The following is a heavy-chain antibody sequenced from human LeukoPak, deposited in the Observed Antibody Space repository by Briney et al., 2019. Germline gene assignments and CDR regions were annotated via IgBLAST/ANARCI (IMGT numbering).Heavy chain of an antibody. V-gene: IGHV4-4*07. J-gene: IGHJ4*02. CDR3: ARHSRVVTAPYYFDY. D-gene: IGHD2-21*02. CDR1: GGSISSYY. Sequence: SETLSLTCTVSGGSISSYYWSWIRQPAGKGLEWIGRIYTSGSTNYNPSLKSRVTMSVDTSKNQFSLKLSSVTAADTAVYYCARHSRVVTAPYYFDYWGQGTLVTVSS. CDR2: IYTSGST.